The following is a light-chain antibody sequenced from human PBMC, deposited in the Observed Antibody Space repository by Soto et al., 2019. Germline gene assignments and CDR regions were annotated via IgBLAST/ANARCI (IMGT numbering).Light chain of an antibody. V-gene: IGKV3-11*01. CDR3: QQRKNWPPLT. Sequence: EIVLTQSPATLSVSPGQRATLSCRASQSVSSYLAWYQQKPGQAPRLLIYDATNRATGIPSRFSGSGSGTDFTLTISSLEPEDFAVYYCQQRKNWPPLTCGGGTKWEIK. CDR1: QSVSSY. CDR2: DAT. J-gene: IGKJ4*01.